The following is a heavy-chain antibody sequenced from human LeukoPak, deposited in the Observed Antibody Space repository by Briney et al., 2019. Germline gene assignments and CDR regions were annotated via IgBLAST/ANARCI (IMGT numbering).Heavy chain of an antibody. V-gene: IGHV1-8*03. Sequence: ASVKVSCKASGYTFTSYDINWVRQATGQGLEWMGWMNPNSGNTGYAQKFQGRVTITRNTSISTAYMELSSLRSEDTAVYYCALRIAVAGRTDYWGQGTLVTVSS. D-gene: IGHD6-19*01. J-gene: IGHJ4*02. CDR3: ALRIAVAGRTDY. CDR1: GYTFTSYD. CDR2: MNPNSGNT.